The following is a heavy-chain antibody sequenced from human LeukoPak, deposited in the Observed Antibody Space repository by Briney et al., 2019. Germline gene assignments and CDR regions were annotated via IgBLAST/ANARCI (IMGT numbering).Heavy chain of an antibody. V-gene: IGHV3-21*04. D-gene: IGHD2-15*01. CDR3: TTGPASYVVVLAGFDP. J-gene: IGHJ5*02. Sequence: GGSLRLSCAASGFTFSSYSMNWVRQAPGKGLEWVSSISSSSSYIYYADSVKGRFTISRDNAKNSLYLQMNSLRAEDTAVYYCTTGPASYVVVLAGFDPWGQGTLVTVSS. CDR2: ISSSSSYI. CDR1: GFTFSSYS.